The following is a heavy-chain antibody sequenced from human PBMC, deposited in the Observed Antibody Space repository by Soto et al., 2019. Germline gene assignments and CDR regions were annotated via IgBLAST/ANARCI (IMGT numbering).Heavy chain of an antibody. D-gene: IGHD6-19*01. CDR1: GGSISSSNSY. CDR3: ARTNGRSSVWFFDL. Sequence: SETLSLTCTVSGGSISSSNSYWGWIRQPPGRGLEWIGSIYYSGSTYYNPSLKSRVTISVDTSKNQFSLRLSSVAAADTAVYYCARTNGRSSVWFFDLWGEGTLVTIS. J-gene: IGHJ4*02. CDR2: IYYSGST. V-gene: IGHV4-39*01.